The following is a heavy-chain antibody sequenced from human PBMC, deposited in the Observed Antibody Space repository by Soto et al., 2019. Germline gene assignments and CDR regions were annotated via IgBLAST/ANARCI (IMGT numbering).Heavy chain of an antibody. CDR1: GITFSSDS. V-gene: IGHV3-21*01. CDR3: ARDYGAAADPRHPVDY. J-gene: IGHJ4*02. Sequence: HAGCLRICCAACGITFSSDSMNWVHQAPGKGLEWVSSISSSSSYIYYADSVKGRFTTSRDNAKNSLYLQMNSLRAEDTAVYYCARDYGAAADPRHPVDYWGQGTPVTVSS. CDR2: ISSSSSYI. D-gene: IGHD6-13*01.